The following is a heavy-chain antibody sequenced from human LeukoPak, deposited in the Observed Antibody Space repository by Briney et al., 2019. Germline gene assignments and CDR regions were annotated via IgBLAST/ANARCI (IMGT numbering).Heavy chain of an antibody. D-gene: IGHD3-22*01. J-gene: IGHJ5*02. CDR1: GFTFSSYG. V-gene: IGHV3-48*04. Sequence: GRSLRLSCAASGFTFSSYGMHWVRQAPGKGLEWVSYISSSDSTIYYADSVKGRFTISRDNAKNSLYLQMNSLRAEDTAVYYCARDLRGVSSGYYLMYNWFDPWGQGTLVTVSS. CDR3: ARDLRGVSSGYYLMYNWFDP. CDR2: ISSSDSTI.